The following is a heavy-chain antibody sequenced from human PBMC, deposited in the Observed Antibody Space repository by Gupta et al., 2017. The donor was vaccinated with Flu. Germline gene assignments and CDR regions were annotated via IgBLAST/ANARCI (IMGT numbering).Heavy chain of an antibody. CDR3: AKEVTNWYESHQYYDWFDP. V-gene: IGHV3-23*01. J-gene: IGHJ5*02. D-gene: IGHD3-3*01. Sequence: IGQPRGKGIGWGEGISGSGQSTYNADSVKGRFNIARDTSKNTQNLQVNSPRGDDTAVYYCAKEVTNWYESHQYYDWFDPRGQGARGTVSS. CDR2: ISGSGQST.